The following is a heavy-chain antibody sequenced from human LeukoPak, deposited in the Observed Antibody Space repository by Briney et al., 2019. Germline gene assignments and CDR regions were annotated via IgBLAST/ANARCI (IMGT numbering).Heavy chain of an antibody. Sequence: PGGSLRLSCAASGFTFSSYAMHWVRQAPGKGLEWVAVISYDGSNKYYADSVKGRFAISRDNSKNTLYLQMNSLRAEDTAVYYCARGASYRGDPVPFDYWGQGTLVTVSS. V-gene: IGHV3-30*09. CDR3: ARGASYRGDPVPFDY. J-gene: IGHJ4*02. CDR2: ISYDGSNK. D-gene: IGHD3-16*01. CDR1: GFTFSSYA.